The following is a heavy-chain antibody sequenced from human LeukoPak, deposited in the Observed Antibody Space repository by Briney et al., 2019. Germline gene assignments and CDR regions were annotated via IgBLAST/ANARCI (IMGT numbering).Heavy chain of an antibody. D-gene: IGHD3-10*01. CDR2: ISYDGSNK. V-gene: IGHV3-30-3*02. J-gene: IGHJ4*02. CDR1: GFTFSSYA. CDR3: AKRMEAYHGFLG. Sequence: GGSLRLSCAASGFTFSSYAMHWVRQAPGKGLEWVAVISYDGSNKYYADSVKGRFTISRDNSKNTLHLQMNSLRDEDTAVYYCAKRMEAYHGFLGWGQGTLVIVSS.